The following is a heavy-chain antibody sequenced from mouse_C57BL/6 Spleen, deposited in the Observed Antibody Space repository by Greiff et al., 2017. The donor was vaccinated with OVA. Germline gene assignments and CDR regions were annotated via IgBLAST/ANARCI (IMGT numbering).Heavy chain of an antibody. CDR1: GFSLTSYG. CDR2: IWRGGST. CDR3: AKSGYYVDAMDY. D-gene: IGHD2-3*01. J-gene: IGHJ4*01. V-gene: IGHV2-5*01. Sequence: VKLMESGPGLVQPSQSLSITCTVSGFSLTSYGVHWVRQSPGKGLEWLGVIWRGGSTDYNAAFMSRLSITKDNSERQFFFKMNSLQADDTAIYHCAKSGYYVDAMDYWGQGTSVTVSS.